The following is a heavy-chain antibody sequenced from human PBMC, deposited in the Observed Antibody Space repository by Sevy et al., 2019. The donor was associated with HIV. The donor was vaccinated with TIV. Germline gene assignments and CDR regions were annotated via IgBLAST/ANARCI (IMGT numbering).Heavy chain of an antibody. V-gene: IGHV3-73*01. CDR1: GLTLSDSA. CDR2: IRSKVNNYAT. J-gene: IGHJ3*01. CDR3: IRRYDFWSRNKDHSFHL. Sequence: GGSLRLSCAASGLTLSDSAIHWVRQASGKGLEWVARIRSKVNNYATAYGASVEGRCTISRENAKNTADLQINRLKTEDTAVYYCIRRYDFWSRNKDHSFHLWGQGTMVTVSS. D-gene: IGHD3-3*01.